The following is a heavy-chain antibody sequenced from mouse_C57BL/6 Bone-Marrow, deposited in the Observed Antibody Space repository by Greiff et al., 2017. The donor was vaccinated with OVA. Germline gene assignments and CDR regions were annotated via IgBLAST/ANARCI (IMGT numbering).Heavy chain of an antibody. CDR1: GFNIKDDY. Sequence: EVQLQQSGAELVRPGASVKLSCTASGFNIKDDYMHWVKQRPEQGLEWIGWIDPENGDTEYASKFQGKATITADTSSNTAYLQLSSLTSEDTAVYYCTTLSTQAWFDYWGQGTLVTVSA. CDR2: IDPENGDT. D-gene: IGHD3-2*02. V-gene: IGHV14-4*01. J-gene: IGHJ3*01. CDR3: TTLSTQAWFDY.